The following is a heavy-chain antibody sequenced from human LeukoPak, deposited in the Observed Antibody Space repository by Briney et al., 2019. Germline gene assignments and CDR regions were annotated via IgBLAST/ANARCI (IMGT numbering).Heavy chain of an antibody. Sequence: SETLSLTCTVSGGSISSSSYYWGWIRQPPGKGLEWIGSIYYSGSTYYNPSLKSRVTISVDTSKNQFSLKLSSVTAADTAVYYCATLSSRRDGYLGGFGYWGQGTLVTVSS. CDR2: IYYSGST. J-gene: IGHJ4*02. CDR1: GGSISSSSYY. V-gene: IGHV4-39*01. CDR3: ATLSSRRDGYLGGFGY. D-gene: IGHD5-24*01.